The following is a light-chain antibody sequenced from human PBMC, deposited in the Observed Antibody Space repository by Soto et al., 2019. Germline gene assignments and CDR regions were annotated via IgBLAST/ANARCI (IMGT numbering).Light chain of an antibody. Sequence: DIQMTQSPSTLSASVGDRVTITCRASQNISIWLAWYQQRPGRAPRLLIYDSSSLESGVPSTFSGSGSGTEFSLTISNLRPDDFATYYCQQYSSYSPTFGQGTRLEI. CDR3: QQYSSYSPT. J-gene: IGKJ5*01. V-gene: IGKV1-5*01. CDR2: DSS. CDR1: QNISIW.